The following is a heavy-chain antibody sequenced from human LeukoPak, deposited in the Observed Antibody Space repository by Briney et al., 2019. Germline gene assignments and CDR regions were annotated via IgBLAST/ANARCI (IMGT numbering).Heavy chain of an antibody. J-gene: IGHJ4*02. Sequence: GGSLRLSCAASGFTFSSYAMSWVRQAPGKGLEWVSAISGSGGSTYYAASVKGRFTISRDNSKNTLYLQMNSLRAEDTAVYYCAKGVSSIAARPIDYWGQGTLVTVSS. CDR2: ISGSGGST. V-gene: IGHV3-23*01. CDR1: GFTFSSYA. CDR3: AKGVSSIAARPIDY. D-gene: IGHD6-6*01.